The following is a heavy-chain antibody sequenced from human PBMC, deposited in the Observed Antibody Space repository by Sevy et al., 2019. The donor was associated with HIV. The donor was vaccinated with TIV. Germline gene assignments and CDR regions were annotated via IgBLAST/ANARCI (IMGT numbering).Heavy chain of an antibody. CDR1: GFTFSSYG. V-gene: IGHV3-30*18. CDR2: ISYDGSNK. D-gene: IGHD1-26*01. Sequence: GGSLRLSCAASGFTFSSYGMHWVRQAPGKGLEWVAVISYDGSNKYYADSVKGRFTISRDNSKNTLYLQMNSPRAEDTAVYYCAKDIVWITRNYYYGMDVWGQGTTVTVSS. CDR3: AKDIVWITRNYYYGMDV. J-gene: IGHJ6*02.